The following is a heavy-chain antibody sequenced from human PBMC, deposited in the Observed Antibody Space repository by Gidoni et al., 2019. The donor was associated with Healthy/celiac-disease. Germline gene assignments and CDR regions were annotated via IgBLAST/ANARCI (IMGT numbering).Heavy chain of an antibody. CDR3: ARGALDPFYYYGMDV. CDR1: GYTFTSYA. V-gene: IGHV1-3*01. J-gene: IGHJ6*02. Sequence: QVQLVQSGAEVKKPGASVKVSCKASGYTFTSYAMHWVRQPPGQRLEWMGWINAGNGNTKYSQKFQGRVTITRDTSASTANMELSSLRSEDTAVYYCARGALDPFYYYGMDVWGQGTTVTVSS. CDR2: INAGNGNT.